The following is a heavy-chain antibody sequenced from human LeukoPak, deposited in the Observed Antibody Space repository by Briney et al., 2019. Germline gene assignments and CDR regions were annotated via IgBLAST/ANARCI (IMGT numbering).Heavy chain of an antibody. CDR3: ARDADIAATDY. V-gene: IGHV1-46*01. CDR2: INPSGGST. Sequence: ASVKVSCKASGYTFTSYYMHWVRQAPGQGLEWMGIINPSGGSTSYAQKFQGRVTMTRDMSTSTVYMELSSLRSEDTAMYYCARDADIAATDYWGQGTLVTVSS. CDR1: GYTFTSYY. D-gene: IGHD6-13*01. J-gene: IGHJ4*02.